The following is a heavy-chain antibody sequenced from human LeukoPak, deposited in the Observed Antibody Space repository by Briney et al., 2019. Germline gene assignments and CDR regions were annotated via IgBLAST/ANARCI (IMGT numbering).Heavy chain of an antibody. CDR2: IHHSGSI. D-gene: IGHD3-10*01. J-gene: IGHJ4*02. Sequence: PSETLSLTCTVSGGSISSSNWWSWVRQPPGKGLEWIAEIHHSGSINYNPSLKSRVTISVDKAKNQFSLNLNSVTAADTAVYYCARGGDRSFDYWGQGTLVTVSS. CDR1: GGSISSSNW. V-gene: IGHV4-4*02. CDR3: ARGGDRSFDY.